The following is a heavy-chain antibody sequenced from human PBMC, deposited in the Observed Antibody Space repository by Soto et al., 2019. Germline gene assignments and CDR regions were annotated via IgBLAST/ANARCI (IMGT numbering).Heavy chain of an antibody. CDR2: IIPIFGTA. Sequence: ASVKVSCKASGGTFSSYAISWVRQAPGQGLEWMGGIIPIFGTANYAQKFQGRVTITADESTSTAYMELSSLRSEDTAVYYCASSPDSYGYDWFDPWGQGTLVTVSS. J-gene: IGHJ5*02. CDR1: GGTFSSYA. CDR3: ASSPDSYGYDWFDP. V-gene: IGHV1-69*13. D-gene: IGHD5-18*01.